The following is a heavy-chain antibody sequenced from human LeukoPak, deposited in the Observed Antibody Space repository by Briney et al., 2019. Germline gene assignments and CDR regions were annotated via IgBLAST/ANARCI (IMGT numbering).Heavy chain of an antibody. D-gene: IGHD1-26*01. CDR1: GGSISSGSYY. Sequence: SQTLSLTCTVSGGSISSGSYYWSWIRQPAGKGLEWIGRIYTSGSTNYNPSLKSRVTISVDTSKNQFSLKLTSVTAADTAVYYCARDDRYSGSYEDWGQGTLVTVSS. CDR3: ARDDRYSGSYED. CDR2: IYTSGST. V-gene: IGHV4-61*02. J-gene: IGHJ4*02.